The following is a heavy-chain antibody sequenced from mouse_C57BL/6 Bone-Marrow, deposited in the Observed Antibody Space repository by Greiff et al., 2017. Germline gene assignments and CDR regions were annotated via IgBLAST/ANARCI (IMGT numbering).Heavy chain of an antibody. CDR2: ISSGSSTI. D-gene: IGHD2-3*01. CDR1: GFTFSDYG. Sequence: EVKLQESGGGLVKPGGSLKLSCAASGFTFSDYGMHWVRQAPEKGLEWVAYISSGSSTIYYADTVKGRFTISRDNAKNTLFLQMTSLRSEDTAMYYCATLSHYYAMDYWGQGTSVTVSS. CDR3: ATLSHYYAMDY. J-gene: IGHJ4*01. V-gene: IGHV5-17*01.